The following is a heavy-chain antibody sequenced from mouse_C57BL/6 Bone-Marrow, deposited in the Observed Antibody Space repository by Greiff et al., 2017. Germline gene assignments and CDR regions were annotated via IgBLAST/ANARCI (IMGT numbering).Heavy chain of an antibody. CDR2: ISSGSSTI. CDR1: GFTFSDYG. V-gene: IGHV5-17*01. J-gene: IGHJ4*01. D-gene: IGHD2-4*01. CDR3: ARGVYDYDGGGYYDAMDY. Sequence: EVMLVESGGGLVKPGGSLKLSCAASGFTFSDYGMHWVRQAPEKGLEWVAYISSGSSTIYYADTVKGRFTISRDNAKNTLFLQMTSLRSEDTAMYYCARGVYDYDGGGYYDAMDYWGQGTSVTVSS.